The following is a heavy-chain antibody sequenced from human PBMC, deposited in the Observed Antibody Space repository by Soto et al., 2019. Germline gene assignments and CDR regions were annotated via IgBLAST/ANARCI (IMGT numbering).Heavy chain of an antibody. J-gene: IGHJ6*02. Sequence: QVQLQESGPGLVKPSETLSLTCTVSGGSISSYYWSWIRQPPGTGLEWIGYIYYSGSTNYNPSLNSRVTISVDTSKNQFSLKLSSVTAADPAVDYWARDRHNWNDLVSKTWVTFYGMDVWGQGTTVTVSS. CDR3: ARDRHNWNDLVSKTWVTFYGMDV. V-gene: IGHV4-59*01. CDR1: GGSISSYY. CDR2: IYYSGST. D-gene: IGHD1-20*01.